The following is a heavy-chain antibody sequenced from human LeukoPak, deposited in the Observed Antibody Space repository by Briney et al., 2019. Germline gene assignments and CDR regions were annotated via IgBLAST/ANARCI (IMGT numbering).Heavy chain of an antibody. CDR3: ARDFRITYYYGSGSYYLDY. J-gene: IGHJ4*02. CDR1: GFTFSSYW. CDR2: IKQEGSEK. Sequence: GGSLRLSCAASGFTFSSYWMSWVRQAPGKGLEWVANIKQEGSEKYYVDSVKGRFTISRDNAKNSLYLQMDSLRAEDMAVYYCARDFRITYYYGSGSYYLDYWGQGTLVTVSS. D-gene: IGHD3-10*01. V-gene: IGHV3-7*01.